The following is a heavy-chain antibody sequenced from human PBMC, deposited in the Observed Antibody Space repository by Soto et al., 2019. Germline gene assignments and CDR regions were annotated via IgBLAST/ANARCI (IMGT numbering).Heavy chain of an antibody. CDR1: GFTFSCYA. J-gene: IGHJ4*02. CDR2: ISGSGGST. CDR3: AKDYFSTGYYYGFDY. D-gene: IGHD3-22*01. V-gene: IGHV3-23*01. Sequence: GGALRLSCAVSGFTFSCYAMRWVRPAPGKGLKWVAAISGSGGSTYYADSVKGRFTISRDNSKNTLYLQMNSLRAEDTAVYYCAKDYFSTGYYYGFDYWGQGTLVTVSS.